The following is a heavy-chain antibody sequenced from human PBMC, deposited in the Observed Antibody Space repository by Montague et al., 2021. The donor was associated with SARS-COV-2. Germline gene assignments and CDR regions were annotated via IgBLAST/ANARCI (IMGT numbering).Heavy chain of an antibody. Sequence: TLSLTCTVSGGAINSGDFYWSWIRQPAGKGLEWIGRIYVTGSTRYSPSLESRVTMSIATAKGQFSLKLSSVTAADTGVYYCVGDAYNPLDGNWGQGTLVTVSS. V-gene: IGHV4-61*02. D-gene: IGHD2-21*01. J-gene: IGHJ4*02. CDR2: IYVTGST. CDR3: VGDAYNPLDGN. CDR1: GGAINSGDFY.